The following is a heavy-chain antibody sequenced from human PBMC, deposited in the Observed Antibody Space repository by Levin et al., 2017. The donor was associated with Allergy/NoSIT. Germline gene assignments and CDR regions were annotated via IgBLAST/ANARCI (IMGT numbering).Heavy chain of an antibody. CDR3: ARTDIVATMALDY. J-gene: IGHJ4*02. V-gene: IGHV4-39*01. CDR1: GGSISSSSYY. D-gene: IGHD5-12*01. Sequence: SETLSLTCTVSGGSISSSSYYWGWIRQPPGKGLEWIGSIYYSGSTYYNPSLKSRVTISVDTSKNQFSLKLSSVTAADTAVYYCARTDIVATMALDYWGQGTLVTVSS. CDR2: IYYSGST.